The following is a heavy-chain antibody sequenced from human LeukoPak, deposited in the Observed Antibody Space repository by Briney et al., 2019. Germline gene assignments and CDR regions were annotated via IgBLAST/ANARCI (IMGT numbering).Heavy chain of an antibody. J-gene: IGHJ4*02. V-gene: IGHV3-15*01. CDR2: IKSKINGGTT. Sequence: GGSLRLSCVVSGLTFSNAWMSWVRQAPGKGLVWVGRIKSKINGGTTDYAAPVKGRFTILRDDSKNTVYLQMNSLKTEDTALYYCATDDDYYDSSGYYWGQGTLVTVSS. CDR3: ATDDDYYDSSGYY. D-gene: IGHD3-22*01. CDR1: GLTFSNAW.